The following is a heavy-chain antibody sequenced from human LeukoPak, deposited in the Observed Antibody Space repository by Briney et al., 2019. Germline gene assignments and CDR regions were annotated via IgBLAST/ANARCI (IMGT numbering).Heavy chain of an antibody. CDR1: GFTFDDYA. CDR3: AKDRTAVADYYFDY. J-gene: IGHJ4*02. D-gene: IGHD6-19*01. Sequence: GGSLRLSWAASGFTFDDYAMHRGRQAPGKGLEGGSGISWNSGSIGYADSVKGRFTISRDNAKNSLYLQMNSLSAEDTALYYCAKDRTAVADYYFDYWGQGTLVTVSS. CDR2: ISWNSGSI. V-gene: IGHV3-9*01.